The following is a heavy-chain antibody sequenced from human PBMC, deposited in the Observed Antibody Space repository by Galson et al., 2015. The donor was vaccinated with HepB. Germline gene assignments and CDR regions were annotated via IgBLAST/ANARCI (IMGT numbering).Heavy chain of an antibody. J-gene: IGHJ4*02. V-gene: IGHV3-64D*06. CDR2: ISTHGDST. D-gene: IGHD5-18*01. CDR3: VRERYSGIQIWLLDF. CDR1: GLTLSSFA. Sequence: SLRLSCAASGLTLSSFAVNWVRQAPGKGLEYVSAISTHGDSTYYADSVKGRFTISRDNSKNTVYLQMTSLRLDDTAIYYCVRERYSGIQIWLLDFWGQGTLLTVSS.